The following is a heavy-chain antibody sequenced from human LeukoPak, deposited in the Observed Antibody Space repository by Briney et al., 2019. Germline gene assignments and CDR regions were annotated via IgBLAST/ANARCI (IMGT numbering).Heavy chain of an antibody. CDR2: ISSSSSYI. J-gene: IGHJ4*02. CDR1: GFTFSSYS. CDR3: ARAGGSYGSGSYFKG. V-gene: IGHV3-21*01. D-gene: IGHD3-10*01. Sequence: GGSLRLSCAASGFTFSSYSMNWVRQAPGKGLEWVSAISSSSSYIYYADSVKGRCTISRDNAKNSLYLQMNSLRAEDTAVYYCARAGGSYGSGSYFKGWGQGTLVTVSS.